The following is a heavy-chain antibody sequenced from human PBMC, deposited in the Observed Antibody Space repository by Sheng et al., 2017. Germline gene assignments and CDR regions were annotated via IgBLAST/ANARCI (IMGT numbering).Heavy chain of an antibody. Sequence: EVQLVESGGGLVQPGGSLRLSCAASGFTFSGNHMSWVRQAPGKGLEWVSLIHTNGNTYYTDSVKGRFTISRDSSKNTLYLQMNSLRAEDTAVYYCARDHEGRPFDDWGQGTLVTVSS. CDR1: GFTFSGNH. D-gene: IGHD3-10*01. CDR2: IHTNGNT. J-gene: IGHJ4*02. CDR3: ARDHEGRPFDD. V-gene: IGHV3-66*01.